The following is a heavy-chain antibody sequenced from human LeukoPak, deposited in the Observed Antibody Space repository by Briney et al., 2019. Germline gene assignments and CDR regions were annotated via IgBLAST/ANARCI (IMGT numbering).Heavy chain of an antibody. CDR2: INPNSGGT. D-gene: IGHD3-10*01. V-gene: IGHV1-2*02. J-gene: IGHJ4*02. CDR1: GYTFTGYY. CDR3: ARVDGSGSYYKSP. Sequence: ASVKVSCKASGYTFTGYYMHWVRQAPGQGLEWMGWINPNSGGTNYAQKFQGRVTMTRDTSISTAYMELSRLRSDDTAVYYCARVDGSGSYYKSPWGQGTLVTVSS.